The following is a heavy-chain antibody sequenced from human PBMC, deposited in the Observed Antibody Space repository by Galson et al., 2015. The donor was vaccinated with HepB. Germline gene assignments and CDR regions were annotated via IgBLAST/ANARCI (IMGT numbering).Heavy chain of an antibody. V-gene: IGHV2-5*02. CDR2: IYWDGNK. CDR3: GHTAGWLADS. Sequence: PALVKPTQTLTLTCTLSGFSITTDYTGVGWIRQPPGKALEWLALIYWDGNKYYSPSLKSRLSITTDTSENQVVLKMANMEPVDTATYYCGHTAGWLADSWGQGPPVTVSS. D-gene: IGHD3-9*01. CDR1: GFSITTDYTG. J-gene: IGHJ4*02.